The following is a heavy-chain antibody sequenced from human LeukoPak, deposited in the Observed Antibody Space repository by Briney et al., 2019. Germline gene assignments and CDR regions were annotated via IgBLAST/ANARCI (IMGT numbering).Heavy chain of an antibody. CDR1: GGSVSGDY. CDR3: ARGPLHRYYYDSSGYYRY. D-gene: IGHD3-22*01. CDR2: IYYSGIT. V-gene: IGHV4-59*02. J-gene: IGHJ4*02. Sequence: SETLSLTCTVSGGSVSGDYWSWIRQPPGKGLEWIAYIYYSGITNYNPSLKSRVTISVDTSKNQFSLKLSSVTAADTAVYYCARGPLHRYYYDSSGYYRYWGQGTLVTVSS.